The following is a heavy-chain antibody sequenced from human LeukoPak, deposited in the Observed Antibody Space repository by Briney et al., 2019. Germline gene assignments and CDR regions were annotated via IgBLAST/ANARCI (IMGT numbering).Heavy chain of an antibody. J-gene: IGHJ6*02. V-gene: IGHV3-53*01. CDR3: ARDTPPYSSGWYDYYYYGMDV. D-gene: IGHD6-19*01. Sequence: PGGSLRLSCAASGFTVSSNYMSWVRQAPGKGLERVSVIYSGGSTYYADSVKGRFTISRDNSKNTLYLQMNSLRAEDTAVYYCARDTPPYSSGWYDYYYYGMDVWGQGTTVTVSS. CDR2: IYSGGST. CDR1: GFTVSSNY.